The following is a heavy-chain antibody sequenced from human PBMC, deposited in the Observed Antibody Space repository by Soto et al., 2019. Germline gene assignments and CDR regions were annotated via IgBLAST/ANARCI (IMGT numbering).Heavy chain of an antibody. V-gene: IGHV3-23*01. CDR3: AKVRVLLWFGDLVD. J-gene: IGHJ4*02. CDR1: GFTFSSYA. Sequence: EVQLLESGGGLVQPGGSLRLYCAASGFTFSSYAMSWVRQAPGKGLEWVSAISGSGGSTYYSDSVKGRFTISRDNSKNTLYLQMNSLRAEDTAVYYCAKVRVLLWFGDLVDWGQGTLVTVSS. CDR2: ISGSGGST. D-gene: IGHD3-10*01.